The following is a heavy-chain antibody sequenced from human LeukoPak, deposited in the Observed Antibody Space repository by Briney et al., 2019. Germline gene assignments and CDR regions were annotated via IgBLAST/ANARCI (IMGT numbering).Heavy chain of an antibody. J-gene: IGHJ4*02. Sequence: ASVKVSCKASGYIFINNYIQWVRQAPGQGLEWVGMIYHRDGSTSYAQNFQGRVTVTRDTSTSTVHMELSGLTSEDTAVYYCARDQEGFDYWGQGTLVTVSS. CDR2: IYHRDGST. CDR1: GYIFINNY. CDR3: ARDQEGFDY. V-gene: IGHV1-46*01.